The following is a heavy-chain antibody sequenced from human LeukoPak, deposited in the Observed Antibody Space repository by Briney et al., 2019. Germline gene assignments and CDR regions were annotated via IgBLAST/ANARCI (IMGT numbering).Heavy chain of an antibody. V-gene: IGHV3-48*03. CDR3: AREGAVVVPAGYLDY. Sequence: GGSLRLSCAASGFTVSSYEMNWVRQAPGKGREGVSYISSSGSTIYYADAVKGRFTISRDNAKNSLYLQMNSLRAEDTAVYYCAREGAVVVPAGYLDYWGQGTLVTV. CDR1: GFTVSSYE. J-gene: IGHJ4*02. CDR2: ISSSGSTI. D-gene: IGHD2-2*01.